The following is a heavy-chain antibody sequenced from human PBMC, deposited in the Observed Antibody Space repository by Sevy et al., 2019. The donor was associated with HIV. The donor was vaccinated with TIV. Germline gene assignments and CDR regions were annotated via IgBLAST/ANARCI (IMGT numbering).Heavy chain of an antibody. J-gene: IGHJ4*02. Sequence: GGSLRLSCAASGFSFSSYGMHWVRQAPGKWLEWMSYIQYDGSNKDYGDSVKGRFTISRDNSKNTLYLQMNSLRVEDTAVFYCVKEGGGEGGDHWGQGTLVTVSS. CDR2: IQYDGSNK. CDR3: VKEGGGEGGDH. D-gene: IGHD2-21*01. CDR1: GFSFSSYG. V-gene: IGHV3-30*02.